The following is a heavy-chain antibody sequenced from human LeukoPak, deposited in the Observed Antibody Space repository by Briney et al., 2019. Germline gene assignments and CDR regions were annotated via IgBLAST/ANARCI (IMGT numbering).Heavy chain of an antibody. J-gene: IGHJ4*02. V-gene: IGHV4-39*01. CDR2: IYYIGNT. CDR1: GGSISSSNW. D-gene: IGHD3-9*01. Sequence: PSETLSLTCAVSGGSISSSNWWSWVRQPPGKGLEWIGSIYYIGNTYYNPSLKSRVTISVDTSKNQFSLKLSSVTAADTAVYYCARSLTGYYIETVDYWGQGTLVTVSS. CDR3: ARSLTGYYIETVDY.